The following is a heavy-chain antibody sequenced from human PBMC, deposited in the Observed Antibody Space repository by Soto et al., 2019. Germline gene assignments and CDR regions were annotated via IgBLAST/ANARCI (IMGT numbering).Heavy chain of an antibody. Sequence: EVQLVESGGGLVQPGWSLPLSCASSGFTFSSYWMHWVRQTPGKGLEWVSRIKGDGTTTNYADSVRGRFTISSDNAKNTLSLQMNSPRVDDTAVYYCARGLKGQFGLDVWGQGTTAIVSS. V-gene: IGHV3-74*01. J-gene: IGHJ6*02. CDR1: GFTFSSYW. D-gene: IGHD5-12*01. CDR2: IKGDGTTT. CDR3: ARGLKGQFGLDV.